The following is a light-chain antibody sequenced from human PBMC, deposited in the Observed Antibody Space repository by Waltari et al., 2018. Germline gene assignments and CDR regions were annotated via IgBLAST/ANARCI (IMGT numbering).Light chain of an antibody. CDR3: SSYTSSNTWV. Sequence: QSALTQPASVSGSPGQSLTISCIGTSSDIGGYNYVSWYQQHPGKAPKVMIYDVTKRPSGVSNRFSGSKSGSTASLTISGLQAEDEAEYYCSSYTSSNTWVFGGGTKLSGL. V-gene: IGLV2-14*01. J-gene: IGLJ3*02. CDR1: SSDIGGYNY. CDR2: DVT.